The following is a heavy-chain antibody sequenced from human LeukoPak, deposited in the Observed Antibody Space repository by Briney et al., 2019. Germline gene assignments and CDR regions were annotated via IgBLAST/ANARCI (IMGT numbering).Heavy chain of an antibody. J-gene: IGHJ3*02. CDR1: GFIFSNYA. CDR3: AKGGVGATWGAFDI. D-gene: IGHD1-26*01. V-gene: IGHV3-23*01. CDR2: ISGSGDST. Sequence: PGGSLRLSCAASGFIFSNYAMSWVRQAPGKGLEWVSAISGSGDSTYYADSVKGRFTFSRDNSKSTRYLQMNSLRAEDTAVYYCAKGGVGATWGAFDIWGQGTMVTVSS.